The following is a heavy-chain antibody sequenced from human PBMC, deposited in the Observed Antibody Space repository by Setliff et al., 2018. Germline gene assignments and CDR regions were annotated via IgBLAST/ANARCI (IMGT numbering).Heavy chain of an antibody. CDR3: AITEVHLSGDRPFDY. D-gene: IGHD7-27*01. Sequence: ASVKVSCKASGHTLSNYGISWVRQAPGQGLEWMGWVSGYNGDTKYAQKFQGRVTMTTDTSRSTAYMELRSLRSDDTAVYYCAITEVHLSGDRPFDYWGQGTPVTVSS. J-gene: IGHJ4*02. V-gene: IGHV1-18*04. CDR2: VSGYNGDT. CDR1: GHTLSNYG.